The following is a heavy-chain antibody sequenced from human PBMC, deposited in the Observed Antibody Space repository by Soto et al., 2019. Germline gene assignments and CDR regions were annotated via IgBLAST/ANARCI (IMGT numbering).Heavy chain of an antibody. Sequence: SETLSLTCTVSGGSISSSSYYWGWIRQPPGKGLEWIGSIYYSGGTYYNPSLKSRVTISVDTSKNQFSLNLNSVTAADTAVYYCARGVAFWSAYHTPPRFDPWGQGTLVTVSS. CDR1: GGSISSSSYY. D-gene: IGHD3-3*01. V-gene: IGHV4-39*01. J-gene: IGHJ5*02. CDR2: IYYSGGT. CDR3: ARGVAFWSAYHTPPRFDP.